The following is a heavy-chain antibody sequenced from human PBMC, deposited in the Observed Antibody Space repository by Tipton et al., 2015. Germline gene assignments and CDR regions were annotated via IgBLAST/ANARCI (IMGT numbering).Heavy chain of an antibody. D-gene: IGHD3-22*01. V-gene: IGHV3-30*18. CDR1: GFTFSSYA. CDR2: VSYDGSQK. Sequence: RSLRLSCTVSGFTFSSYAMHWVRQSPGRGLEWVAVVSYDGSQKYYTYFVRGRFTISRDNSQNTLYLQMNSLRTDDSAVYYCAKERPPFRPVSGYFDVWGQGTTVSVSS. J-gene: IGHJ6*02. CDR3: AKERPPFRPVSGYFDV.